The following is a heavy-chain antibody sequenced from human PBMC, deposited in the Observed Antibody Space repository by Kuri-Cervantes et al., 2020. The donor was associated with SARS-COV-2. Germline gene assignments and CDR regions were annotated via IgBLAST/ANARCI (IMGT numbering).Heavy chain of an antibody. D-gene: IGHD1-26*01. J-gene: IGHJ4*02. CDR2: ISSSSSTI. CDR3: AVIQNSGSYSTRSSYFDY. CDR1: GFTFSSYS. Sequence: GGSLRLSCAASGFTFSSYSMNWVRQAPGKGREWVSYISSSSSTIYYADSVKGRFTISRDNAKNSLYLQMNSLRAEDTAVYYCAVIQNSGSYSTRSSYFDYWGQGTLVTVSS. V-gene: IGHV3-48*04.